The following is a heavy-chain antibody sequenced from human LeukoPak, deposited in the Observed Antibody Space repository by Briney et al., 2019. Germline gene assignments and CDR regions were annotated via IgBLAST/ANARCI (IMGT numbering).Heavy chain of an antibody. CDR2: IWYDGSNK. CDR1: GFTFSSYG. D-gene: IGHD3-22*01. CDR3: ARDRGYYDSSVPFDY. J-gene: IGHJ4*02. V-gene: IGHV3-33*01. Sequence: PGRSLRLSCAASGFTFSSYGMHWVRQAPGKGLEWVAVIWYDGSNKYYADSVEGRFTISRDNSKNTLYLQMNSLRAEDTAVYYCARDRGYYDSSVPFDYWGQGTLVTVSS.